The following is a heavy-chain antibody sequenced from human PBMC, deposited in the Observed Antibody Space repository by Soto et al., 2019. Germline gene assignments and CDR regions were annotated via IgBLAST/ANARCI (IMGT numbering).Heavy chain of an antibody. Sequence: HPGGSLRLSCAASGFTFSSYAMSWVRQAPGKGLEWVSSITGSGGSTYNADSVKGRFTISRDNSENTLYLQMNSLRAEDTAVYYCAKEYSDFLTAFYGPLNIYYYYSGMDVWGQGTTVTVS. J-gene: IGHJ6*02. CDR1: GFTFSSYA. CDR2: ITGSGGST. V-gene: IGHV3-23*01. D-gene: IGHD3-9*01. CDR3: AKEYSDFLTAFYGPLNIYYYYSGMDV.